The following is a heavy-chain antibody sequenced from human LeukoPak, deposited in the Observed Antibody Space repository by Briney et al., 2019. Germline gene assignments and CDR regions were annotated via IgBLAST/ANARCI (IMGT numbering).Heavy chain of an antibody. CDR1: GFTFNTCN. CDR3: ARAGYYPDAFDI. CDR2: ISSSSSYI. J-gene: IGHJ3*02. V-gene: IGHV3-21*01. D-gene: IGHD3-22*01. Sequence: GGSLRLSCAASGFTFNTCNMNWVRQAPGKGLEWVSSISSSSSYIYYADSVKGRFTISRDNAKNSLYLQMNSLRAEDTAVYYCARAGYYPDAFDIWGQGTMVTVSS.